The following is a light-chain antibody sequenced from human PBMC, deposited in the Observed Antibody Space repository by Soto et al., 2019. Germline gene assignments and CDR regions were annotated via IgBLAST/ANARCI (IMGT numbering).Light chain of an antibody. CDR3: QQYNGYST. V-gene: IGKV1-5*01. Sequence: DVQMTQSPSTLSASIGDRVTITCRASHNVNSWLAWYQQKPGKAPHLLIYDASSLQSGVPSRFSGTGSGTEFTLTISSLQPEDFATYYCQQYNGYSTFGQGTKVDIK. CDR2: DAS. CDR1: HNVNSW. J-gene: IGKJ1*01.